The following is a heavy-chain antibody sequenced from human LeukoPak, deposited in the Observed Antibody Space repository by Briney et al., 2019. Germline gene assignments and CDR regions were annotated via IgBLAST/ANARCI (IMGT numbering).Heavy chain of an antibody. J-gene: IGHJ5*02. D-gene: IGHD2-15*01. V-gene: IGHV4-39*07. CDR3: ARTIVVVVAATGWFDP. Sequence: TSETLSLTCTVSGGSISSNNYYWGWIRQPPGKGLEWIGNIYSSGSTYYNPSLKSRVTISVDTSKNQFSLKLSSVTAADTAVYYCARTIVVVVAATGWFDPWGQGTLVTVSS. CDR2: IYSSGST. CDR1: GGSISSNNYY.